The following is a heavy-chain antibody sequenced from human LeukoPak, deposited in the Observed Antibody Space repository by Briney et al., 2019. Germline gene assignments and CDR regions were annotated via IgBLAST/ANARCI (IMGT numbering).Heavy chain of an antibody. CDR2: ISYDGSNK. CDR3: ARGEKDSGYFDY. CDR1: GFTFSSYS. J-gene: IGHJ4*02. Sequence: GGSLRLSCEASGFTFSSYSMTWVRQAPGKGLEWVAVISYDGSNKYYADSVKGRFTISRDNSKNTLYLQMNSLRAEDTAVYYCARGEKDSGYFDYWGQGTLVTVSS. V-gene: IGHV3-30*04.